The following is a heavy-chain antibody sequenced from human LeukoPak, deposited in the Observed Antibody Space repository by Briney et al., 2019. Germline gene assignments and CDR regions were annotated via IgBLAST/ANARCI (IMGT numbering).Heavy chain of an antibody. Sequence: GESLKISCKGSGYSFTTYWIAWVRQMPGKGLEWMGVIYPGDSDTRYSPSFQGQVTLSDDKSISTAYLQWSSLKASDTAIYYCARALVGAATLSYWGQGTLVTVSS. J-gene: IGHJ4*02. D-gene: IGHD1-26*01. V-gene: IGHV5-51*01. CDR1: GYSFTTYW. CDR2: IYPGDSDT. CDR3: ARALVGAATLSY.